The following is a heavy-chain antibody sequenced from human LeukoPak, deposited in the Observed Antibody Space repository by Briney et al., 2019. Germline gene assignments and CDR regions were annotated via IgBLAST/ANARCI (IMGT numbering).Heavy chain of an antibody. J-gene: IGHJ5*02. CDR2: IYYSGST. D-gene: IGHD2-15*01. CDR1: GGSISSSSYY. Sequence: SETLSLTCTASGGSISSSSYYWGWIRQPPGKGLEWIGSIYYSGSTYYNPSLKSRVTISVDTSKNQFSLRLSSVTAADTAVYYCARAEGYCSGGSCYSFTFDPWGQGTLVTVSS. CDR3: ARAEGYCSGGSCYSFTFDP. V-gene: IGHV4-39*07.